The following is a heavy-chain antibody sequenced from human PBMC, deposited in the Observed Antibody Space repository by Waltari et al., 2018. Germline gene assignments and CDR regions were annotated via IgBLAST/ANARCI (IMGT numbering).Heavy chain of an antibody. CDR2: IRGKANRYAT. Sequence: EVQLVESGGGLVQPGGSLKLPCAGSGFTFSGSATHWVRQASGRGLEWVGRIRGKANRYATDYVASVKGRFTISRDDSKNTAYLQLNSLKTEDTAVYYCTSSGSYSSYHGMDVWGQGTTVTVSS. D-gene: IGHD1-26*01. CDR3: TSSGSYSSYHGMDV. CDR1: GFTFSGSA. V-gene: IGHV3-73*01. J-gene: IGHJ6*02.